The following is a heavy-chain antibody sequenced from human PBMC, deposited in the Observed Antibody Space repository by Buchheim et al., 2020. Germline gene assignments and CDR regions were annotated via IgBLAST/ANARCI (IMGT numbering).Heavy chain of an antibody. CDR3: ARVRASGWYFFDF. D-gene: IGHD6-19*01. J-gene: IGHJ4*02. CDR2: VSYSGTT. V-gene: IGHV4-59*01. CDR1: GGSISGYY. Sequence: QVQLQESGPRLVKPSETLSLTCTVSGGSISGYYWSWIRQPPEKGLEWIGYVSYSGTTVYEPSLERRVTISVEAPHKMFSIKLTSSTAADTAVYYCARVRASGWYFFDFWGQRTL.